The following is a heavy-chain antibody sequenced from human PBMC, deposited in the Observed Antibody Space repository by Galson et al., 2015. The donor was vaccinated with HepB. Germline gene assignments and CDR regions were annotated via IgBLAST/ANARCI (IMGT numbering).Heavy chain of an antibody. CDR3: ARGGGTGDQEDGVGVPTN. V-gene: IGHV1-2*04. J-gene: IGHJ4*02. CDR1: GYTFTGYY. D-gene: IGHD7-27*01. Sequence: SVKVSCKASGYTFTGYYMHWVRQAPGQGLEWMGWINPNSGGTNYAQKFQGWVTMTRDTSISTAYMELSRLRSDDTAVYYCARGGGTGDQEDGVGVPTNWGQGTLVTVSS. CDR2: INPNSGGT.